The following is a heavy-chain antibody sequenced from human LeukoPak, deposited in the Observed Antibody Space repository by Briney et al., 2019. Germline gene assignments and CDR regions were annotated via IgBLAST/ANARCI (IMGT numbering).Heavy chain of an antibody. CDR3: ARDRPSSWRENWFDP. D-gene: IGHD2-2*01. V-gene: IGHV4-31*03. Sequence: SQTLPLTCTVSGGSISSGGYYWSWIRQHPGRGLEWIVYIYYSGSTYYNPSLKSRVTISVDTSKNQFSLKLSSVTAADTAVYYCARDRPSSWRENWFDPWGQGTLVTVSS. CDR1: GGSISSGGYY. J-gene: IGHJ5*02. CDR2: IYYSGST.